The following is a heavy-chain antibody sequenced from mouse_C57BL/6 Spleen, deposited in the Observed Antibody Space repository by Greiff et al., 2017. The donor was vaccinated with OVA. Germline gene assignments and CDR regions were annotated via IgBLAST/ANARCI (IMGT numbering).Heavy chain of an antibody. D-gene: IGHD2-10*01. CDR3: ASYYGNFYWYCDV. V-gene: IGHV5-17*01. CDR1: GFTFSDYG. Sequence: EVKLQESGGGLVKPGGSLKLSCAASGFTFSDYGMHWVRQAPEKGLEWVAYISSGSSTIYYADTVKGRFTISRDNAKNTLFLQMTSLRSEDTAMYYCASYYGNFYWYCDVWGTGTTVTVSS. CDR2: ISSGSSTI. J-gene: IGHJ1*03.